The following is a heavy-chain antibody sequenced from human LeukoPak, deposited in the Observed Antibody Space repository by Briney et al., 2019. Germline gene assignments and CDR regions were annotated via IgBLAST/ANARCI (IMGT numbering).Heavy chain of an antibody. V-gene: IGHV4-4*07. CDR2: IYASGTT. Sequence: SETLSHTCTVSGGSIKSYYWSWIRQPAGEGLEWLGHIYASGTTNYNPSLNSRVTMSVDTSKNQFSLRLASVTAADTAVYYCASVADRFGYNYGIDEYFDYWGQGTLVTVSS. J-gene: IGHJ4*02. CDR1: GGSIKSYY. CDR3: ASVADRFGYNYGIDEYFDY. D-gene: IGHD5-18*01.